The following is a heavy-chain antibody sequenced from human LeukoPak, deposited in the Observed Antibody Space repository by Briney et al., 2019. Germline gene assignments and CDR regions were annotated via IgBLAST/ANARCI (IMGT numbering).Heavy chain of an antibody. V-gene: IGHV3-53*01. CDR1: GFTVSSNY. CDR2: IYGGGST. D-gene: IGHD3-22*01. CDR3: ARGVHDYYDSSAPFDY. J-gene: IGHJ4*02. Sequence: PGGSLRLSCAASGFTVSSNYMSWVRQAPGKGLEWVSVIYGGGSTYYADSVKGRFTISRDNSKNTLYLQMNSLRAEDTAVYYCARGVHDYYDSSAPFDYWGQGTLVTVSS.